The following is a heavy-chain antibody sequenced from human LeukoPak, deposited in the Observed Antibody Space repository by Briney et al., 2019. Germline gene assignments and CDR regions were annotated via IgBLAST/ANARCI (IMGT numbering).Heavy chain of an antibody. D-gene: IGHD1-14*01. CDR2: ISSSSSYI. Sequence: GGSLRLSCAASGFTVSTYYMNWVRQAPGKGLEWVSSISSSSSYIYYADSVKGRFTISRDNAKNSLYLQMNSLRAEDTAVYYCARDSGAFDIWGQGTMVTVSS. J-gene: IGHJ3*02. CDR1: GFTVSTYY. V-gene: IGHV3-21*01. CDR3: ARDSGAFDI.